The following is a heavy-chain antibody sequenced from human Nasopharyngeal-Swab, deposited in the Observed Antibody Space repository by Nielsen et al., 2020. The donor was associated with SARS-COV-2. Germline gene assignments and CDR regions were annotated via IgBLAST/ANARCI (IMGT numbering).Heavy chain of an antibody. V-gene: IGHV3-30*18. CDR2: ISYDGSNK. D-gene: IGHD4-23*01. Sequence: GESLKISCAASGFTFSSYGMPWVRQAPGKGLEWVALISYDGSNKYYADSVKGRFTISRDNSKNTLYLQINSLRAEDTAVYYWAKVYGGSEFDPWGQGTLVTVSS. J-gene: IGHJ5*02. CDR3: AKVYGGSEFDP. CDR1: GFTFSSYG.